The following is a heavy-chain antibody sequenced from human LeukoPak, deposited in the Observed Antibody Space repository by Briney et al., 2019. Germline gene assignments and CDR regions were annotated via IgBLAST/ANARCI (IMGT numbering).Heavy chain of an antibody. J-gene: IGHJ4*02. D-gene: IGHD6-19*01. CDR2: FSGSGSST. CDR1: GFTFSSYA. CDR3: AKVRGSSGWEYYFDC. V-gene: IGHV3-23*01. Sequence: GGSLRLSCEGSGFTFSSYAMSWVRQAPGKGLEWVSGFSGSGSSTYYADSVKGRFTISRDNSKNTLYLEMNSLRAEDTAVYYCAKVRGSSGWEYYFDCWGQGTLVTVSS.